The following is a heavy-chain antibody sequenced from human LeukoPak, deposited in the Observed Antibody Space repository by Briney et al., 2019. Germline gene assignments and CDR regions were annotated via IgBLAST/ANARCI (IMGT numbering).Heavy chain of an antibody. CDR1: GFTFSNYG. V-gene: IGHV3-30*18. CDR2: ISYDGSNK. Sequence: GGSLRLSCVASGFTFSNYGMHWVRQAPGKGLEWVAVISYDGSNKYYADSVKGRFTVSRDNSKNTLYLQMNSLRTEDTAVYSCAKDRGQQGTRGPFDHWGQGTLVTVSS. CDR3: AKDRGQQGTRGPFDH. D-gene: IGHD6-13*01. J-gene: IGHJ4*02.